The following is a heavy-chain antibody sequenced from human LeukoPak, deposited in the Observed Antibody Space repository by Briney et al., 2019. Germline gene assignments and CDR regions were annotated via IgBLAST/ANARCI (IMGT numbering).Heavy chain of an antibody. Sequence: GASVKVSCKASGYTFTGYYMHWVRQAPGQGLEWMGWINPNSGGTNYAQKFQGRVTMTRDTSISTAYMELSRLRSDDTAVYYCARRRHYYDSSGSFDYWGQGTLVTVSS. J-gene: IGHJ4*02. V-gene: IGHV1-2*02. CDR2: INPNSGGT. CDR1: GYTFTGYY. CDR3: ARRRHYYDSSGSFDY. D-gene: IGHD3-22*01.